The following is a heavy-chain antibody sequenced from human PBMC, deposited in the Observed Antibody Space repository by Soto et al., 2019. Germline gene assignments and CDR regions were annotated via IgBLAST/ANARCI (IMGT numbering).Heavy chain of an antibody. CDR3: AHVWWLRYGWFDP. D-gene: IGHD5-12*01. Sequence: SGPTLVNPTQTLTLTCTFSGFSPSTSGVGVGWIRQPPGKALEWLALIYWDDDKRYSPSLQSRLTITKDTSKSQVVLTRTNMDPVDTATYYCAHVWWLRYGWFDPWGRGTLVTVSS. J-gene: IGHJ5*02. V-gene: IGHV2-5*02. CDR2: IYWDDDK. CDR1: GFSPSTSGVG.